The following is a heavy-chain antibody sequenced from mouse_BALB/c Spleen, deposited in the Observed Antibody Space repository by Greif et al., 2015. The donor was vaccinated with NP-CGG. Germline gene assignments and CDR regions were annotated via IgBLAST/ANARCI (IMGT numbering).Heavy chain of an antibody. Sequence: EVKLVDSGGGLVQPGGSLRLSCATSGFTFTDYYMSWVRQPPGKALEWLGFIRNKANGYTTEYSASVKGRFTISRDNSQIILYLQMNTLRAEDSATYYCAREYGNYFDYWVQGTTLTVS. J-gene: IGHJ2*01. D-gene: IGHD2-10*02. V-gene: IGHV7-3*02. CDR2: IRNKANGYTT. CDR3: AREYGNYFDY. CDR1: GFTFTDYY.